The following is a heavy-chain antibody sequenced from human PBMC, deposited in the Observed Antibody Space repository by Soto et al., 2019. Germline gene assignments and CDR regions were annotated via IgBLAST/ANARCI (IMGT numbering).Heavy chain of an antibody. CDR3: ARDRGSGWYGVDY. Sequence: QVQLQESGPGLLKPSETLSLTCTVSGDSISSYYWSWIRQPPGRGLEWIGYVYYSGGTNYSGSTKYNPSLKSRVTISVDTSKSQFSLKVSSVTAADTAVYYCARDRGSGWYGVDYGGQGTLVTVSS. J-gene: IGHJ4*02. D-gene: IGHD6-19*01. CDR1: GDSISSYY. V-gene: IGHV4-59*01. CDR2: VYYSGGTNYSGST.